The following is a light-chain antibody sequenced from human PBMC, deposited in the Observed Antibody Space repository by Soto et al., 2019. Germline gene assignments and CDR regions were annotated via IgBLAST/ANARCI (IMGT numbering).Light chain of an antibody. CDR1: NSNLGAGYD. V-gene: IGLV1-40*01. J-gene: IGLJ3*02. CDR3: QAYDDSLTAFV. Sequence: QPVLTQPPSVSGAPGQTVTISCTGNNSNLGAGYDVHWYQQLPGAAPKLIIFSNKNRPSGVPERFSGSKSGTSASLAITGLQAEDEADYYCQAYDDSLTAFVFGGGTKLTVL. CDR2: SNK.